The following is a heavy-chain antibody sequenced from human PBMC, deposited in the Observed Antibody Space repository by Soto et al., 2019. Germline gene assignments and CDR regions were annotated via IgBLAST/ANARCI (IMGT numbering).Heavy chain of an antibody. Sequence: PSETLSLTCTDSGGSISSYYWSWIRQPPGKGLEWIGYIYYSGSTNYNPSLKSRVTISVDTSKNQFSLKLSSVTAADTAVYYCATFDIYGMDVWGQGTTVTVSS. V-gene: IGHV4-59*01. CDR3: ATFDIYGMDV. J-gene: IGHJ6*02. CDR2: IYYSGST. CDR1: GGSISSYY.